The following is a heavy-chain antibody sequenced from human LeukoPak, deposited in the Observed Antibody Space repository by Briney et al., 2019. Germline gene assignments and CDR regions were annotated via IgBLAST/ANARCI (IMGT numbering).Heavy chain of an antibody. J-gene: IGHJ1*01. CDR1: GFTFSGYA. Sequence: GGSLRLSCAVSGFTFSGYAFHWLRQAPGKGLEWVALISSDGSNELYGDSVKGRFTISRDNSKNTLYLQMSSLRVEDTAVYYCARDPPGIAASVSGGWGQGTLVTVSS. CDR3: ARDPPGIAASVSGG. D-gene: IGHD6-13*01. CDR2: ISSDGSNE. V-gene: IGHV3-30*14.